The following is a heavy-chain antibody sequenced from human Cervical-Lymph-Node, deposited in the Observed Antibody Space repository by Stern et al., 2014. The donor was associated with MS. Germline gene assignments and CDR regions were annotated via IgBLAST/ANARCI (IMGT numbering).Heavy chain of an antibody. J-gene: IGHJ4*02. CDR1: GGSISSGSYY. V-gene: IGHV4-61*02. Sequence: QVQLQESGPGLVKPSQTLSLTCTVSGGSISSGSYYWSWIRQPAGKGLEWMGRIYTSGSNNYNPSLKSRVTISVDTAKNQFPLKLSFVTAADTAVYYCARDSHDWAHDYWGQGTLVTVSS. CDR2: IYTSGSN. CDR3: ARDSHDWAHDY. D-gene: IGHD3-9*01.